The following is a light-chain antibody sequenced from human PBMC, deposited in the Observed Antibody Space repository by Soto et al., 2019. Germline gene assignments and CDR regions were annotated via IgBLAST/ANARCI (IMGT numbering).Light chain of an antibody. CDR2: DAS. V-gene: IGKV1-39*01. J-gene: IGKJ4*02. Sequence: DIQMTQSPSSLSASVGDRVTITCRASQNINNYLQWYQQKSGMAPKLLIYDASTLHTGVPSRFSGSGTGTDFILTISSLQAEDVATYYCQQRFDSLGLTFGGGTKVEIK. CDR1: QNINNY. CDR3: QQRFDSLGLT.